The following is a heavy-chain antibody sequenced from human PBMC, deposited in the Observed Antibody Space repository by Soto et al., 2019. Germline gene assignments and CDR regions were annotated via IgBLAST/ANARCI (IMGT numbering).Heavy chain of an antibody. D-gene: IGHD3-22*01. CDR3: AIPTYYYDSSGPSNDAFDI. V-gene: IGHV1-18*01. J-gene: IGHJ3*02. Sequence: QVQLVQSGAEVKKPGASVKVSCKASGYTFTSHGISWVRQAPGQGLEWMGWISAYNGNTNYAQKLQGRVTMTTDTSTSTAYMELRSLRSDDTAVYYCAIPTYYYDSSGPSNDAFDIWGQGTMVTVSS. CDR2: ISAYNGNT. CDR1: GYTFTSHG.